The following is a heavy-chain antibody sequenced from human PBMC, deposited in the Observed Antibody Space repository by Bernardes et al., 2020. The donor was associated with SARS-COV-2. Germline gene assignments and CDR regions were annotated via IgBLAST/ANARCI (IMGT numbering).Heavy chain of an antibody. V-gene: IGHV4-34*01. CDR3: ARGSAAVVSHFMLLFANWYFDL. D-gene: IGHD2-15*01. J-gene: IGHJ2*01. CDR1: SGSFSGYY. Sequence: ETLSLTCAVYSGSFSGYYWSWIRQTPGKGLEWIGEINDSGSTKYNPALKSRVTIPVDPSKNQLSLKLNSVTAADTAVYYCARGSAAVVSHFMLLFANWYFDLWGRGTLVTVSS. CDR2: INDSGST.